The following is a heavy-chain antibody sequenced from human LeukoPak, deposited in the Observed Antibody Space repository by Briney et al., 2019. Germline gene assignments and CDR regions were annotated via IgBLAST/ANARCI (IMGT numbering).Heavy chain of an antibody. CDR3: ARIRCGSGPEICYNH. CDR1: GVSLTDYY. J-gene: IGHJ5*02. CDR2: VSPDGYS. V-gene: IGHV4-34*01. Sequence: PSETLSLTCAVCGVSLTDYYWSWIRQSPGKGLEWIGEVSPDGYSKYNPSLKSRLSMSVDRSGNQLPLRLSSVTAADTAIYYCARIRCGSGPEICYNHWAQGILVTVSS. D-gene: IGHD2-8*01.